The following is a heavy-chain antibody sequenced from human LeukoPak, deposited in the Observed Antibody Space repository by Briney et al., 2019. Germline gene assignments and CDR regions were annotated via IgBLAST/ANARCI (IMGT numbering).Heavy chain of an antibody. D-gene: IGHD3-22*01. V-gene: IGHV3-21*01. CDR3: ARDVTYYYDSSGQPDY. J-gene: IGHJ4*02. CDR1: GFTFSSYS. CDR2: ISSSSSYI. Sequence: PEGSLRLSCAASGFTFSSYSMNWVRQAPGKGLEWVSSISSSSSYIYYADSVKGRFTISRDNAKNSLYLQMNSLRAEDTAVYYCARDVTYYYDSSGQPDYWGQGTLVTVSS.